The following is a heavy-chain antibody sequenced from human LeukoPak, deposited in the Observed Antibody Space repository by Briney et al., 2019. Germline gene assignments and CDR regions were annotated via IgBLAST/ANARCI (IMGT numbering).Heavy chain of an antibody. J-gene: IGHJ6*02. CDR2: IYTSGGT. CDR3: ARDRSDYDSSGHYYYYYGMDV. CDR1: GGSISSYY. Sequence: SETLTLTCTASGGSISSYYWSWIRQPAGKGLEWVGRIYTSGGTKYNPSLKSRVTMSVDTSKNQFSLKLSSVTAADTAVYYCARDRSDYDSSGHYYYYYGMDVWGQGTTVTVSS. V-gene: IGHV4-4*07. D-gene: IGHD3-22*01.